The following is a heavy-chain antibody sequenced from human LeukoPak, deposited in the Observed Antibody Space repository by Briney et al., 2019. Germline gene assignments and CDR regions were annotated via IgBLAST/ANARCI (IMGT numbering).Heavy chain of an antibody. CDR2: IWYDGSNK. V-gene: IGHV3-33*01. Sequence: GGFLRLSCAASGFSFSTYGMHWVRQAPGKGLEWMAVIWYDGSNKYYADSVKGRFTISRDNSKNTLYLQMNSLRAEDTALYYCARASGPFDYWGQGTLVTVSS. CDR1: GFSFSTYG. CDR3: ARASGPFDY. J-gene: IGHJ4*02. D-gene: IGHD3-10*01.